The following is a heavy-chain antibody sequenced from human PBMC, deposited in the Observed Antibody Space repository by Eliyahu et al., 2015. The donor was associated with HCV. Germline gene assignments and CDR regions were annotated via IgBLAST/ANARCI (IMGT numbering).Heavy chain of an antibody. CDR2: ISYDGSNK. J-gene: IGHJ6*02. V-gene: IGHV3-30-3*01. D-gene: IGHD6-6*01. Sequence: QVQLVESGGGVVQPGRSLRLSCAAYNRYAMHWVRQAPGEGLEWVAVISYDGSNKYYADSVKGRFTISRDNSKNTLYLQMNSLRAEDTAVYYCARGDSSSYYGMDVWGQGTTVTVSS. CDR3: ARGDSSSYYGMDV. CDR1: NRYA.